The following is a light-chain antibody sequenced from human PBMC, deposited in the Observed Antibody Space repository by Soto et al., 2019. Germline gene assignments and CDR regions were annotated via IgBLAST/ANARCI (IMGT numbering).Light chain of an antibody. J-gene: IGKJ1*01. CDR2: GAS. CDR3: QQYGSSPRT. V-gene: IGKV3-20*01. Sequence: EIVLTQSPGTLSLSPGERATLSCRASQFVSSSYFAWYQQKPGQAPRLLIFGASSRATGIPDRFSGSGSATYFPLTISRLEPKDFAVYYCQQYGSSPRTFGQGTKVKIK. CDR1: QFVSSSY.